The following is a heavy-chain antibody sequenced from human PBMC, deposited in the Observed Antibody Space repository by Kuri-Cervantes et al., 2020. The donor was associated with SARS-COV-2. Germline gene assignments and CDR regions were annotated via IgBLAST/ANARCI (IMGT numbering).Heavy chain of an antibody. CDR2: ISSSGSTI. CDR1: GFTFSSYA. V-gene: IGHV3-48*03. J-gene: IGHJ4*02. CDR3: ARLTQNGSGSYLLDY. D-gene: IGHD3-10*01. Sequence: GGSLRLSCAASGFTFSSYAMNWVRQAPGKGLEWVSYISSSGSTIYYADSVKGRFTISRDNAKNSLYLQMNSLRAEDTAVYYCARLTQNGSGSYLLDYWGQGTLVTVSS.